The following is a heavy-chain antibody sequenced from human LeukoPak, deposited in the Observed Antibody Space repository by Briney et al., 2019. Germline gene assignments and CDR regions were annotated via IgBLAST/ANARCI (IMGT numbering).Heavy chain of an antibody. V-gene: IGHV3-15*01. CDR1: GFTFSNAW. D-gene: IGHD2-2*01. Sequence: PGGSLRLSCAASGFTFSNAWMSWVRQAPGKGLEWVGRIKSKTDGGTTDYAAPVKGRFTISRDDSKNTLYLQMNSLKTEDTAVYYCTSCSTSCYYCYYYYYYMDVWGKGTTVTVSS. J-gene: IGHJ6*03. CDR3: TSCSTSCYYCYYYYYYMDV. CDR2: IKSKTDGGTT.